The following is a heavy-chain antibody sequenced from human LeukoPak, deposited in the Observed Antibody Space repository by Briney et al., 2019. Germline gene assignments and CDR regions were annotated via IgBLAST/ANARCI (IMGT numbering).Heavy chain of an antibody. D-gene: IGHD2-2*01. V-gene: IGHV3-33*06. J-gene: IGHJ4*02. CDR1: GFTFSYYG. Sequence: GGSLRLSCAASGFTFSYYGMHWVRQAPGKGLEWVAVIWYDGSNKYYADSVKGRFSISRDNSKNTVYLQMNSLRAEDTAVYYCAKDPSGTRYFDYWGQGTLVTVSS. CDR2: IWYDGSNK. CDR3: AKDPSGTRYFDY.